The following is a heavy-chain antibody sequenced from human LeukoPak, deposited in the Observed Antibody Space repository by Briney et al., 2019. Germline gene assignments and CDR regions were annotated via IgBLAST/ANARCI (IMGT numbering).Heavy chain of an antibody. V-gene: IGHV3-53*01. J-gene: IGHJ6*02. CDR3: ARYCTSTSCDLNSHYGMDV. CDR1: GFTVSSNY. CDR2: IYSGGST. D-gene: IGHD2-2*01. Sequence: EPGGSLRLSCAASGFTVSSNYMSWVRQAPGKGLEWVSVIYSGGSTYYADSVKGRFTISRDYSKNTVYLQMNSLRAEDTAVYYCARYCTSTSCDLNSHYGMDVWGQGPTVTVSS.